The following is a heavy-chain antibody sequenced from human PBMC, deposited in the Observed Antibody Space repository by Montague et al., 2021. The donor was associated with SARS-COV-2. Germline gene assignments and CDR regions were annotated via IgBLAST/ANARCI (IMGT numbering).Heavy chain of an antibody. V-gene: IGHV4-34*01. CDR1: GTSFSGYY. J-gene: IGHJ6*03. CDR3: AGLRDEVVPSPILGVGPYYSYYYMDV. D-gene: IGHD2-15*01. Sequence: SETLSLTCAVHGTSFSGYYWNWIRQPPGQGLEWIGEINHGGSTKYSPSLTSRLTISADTSKNQFALKLTSVAAADTAVYYCAGLRDEVVPSPILGVGPYYSYYYMDVWGRGTTVTVSS. CDR2: INHGGST.